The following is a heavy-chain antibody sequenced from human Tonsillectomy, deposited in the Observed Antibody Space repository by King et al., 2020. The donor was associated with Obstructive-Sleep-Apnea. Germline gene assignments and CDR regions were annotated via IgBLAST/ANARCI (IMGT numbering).Heavy chain of an antibody. J-gene: IGHJ4*02. CDR3: AKDRGWYRLPFDY. CDR1: GFTFSTYA. D-gene: IGHD6-19*01. CDR2: ISGSGGST. Sequence: VQLVESGGGLVQPGGSLRLSCAASGFTFSTYAMSWVRQAPGKGLEWVSVISGSGGSTYYADSVKGRFTIPRDNSKNTLYLQMNSLRAEETAVYYCAKDRGWYRLPFDYWGQGTLVTVSS. V-gene: IGHV3-23*04.